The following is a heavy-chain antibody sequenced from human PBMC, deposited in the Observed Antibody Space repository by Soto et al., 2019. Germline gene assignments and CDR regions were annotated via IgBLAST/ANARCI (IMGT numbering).Heavy chain of an antibody. V-gene: IGHV3-23*01. CDR1: GFTFSRFA. CDR3: AGRPFDFSNHPLY. J-gene: IGHJ4*02. D-gene: IGHD4-4*01. Sequence: GGSLRLSCAASGFTFSRFAMSWVRQAPGKGLEWVSSISASGGSTYYADSVKGRFTISRDNPKNTLYLQLNSLRAEDSAAYFCAGRPFDFSNHPLYWGQGTLVTVSS. CDR2: ISASGGST.